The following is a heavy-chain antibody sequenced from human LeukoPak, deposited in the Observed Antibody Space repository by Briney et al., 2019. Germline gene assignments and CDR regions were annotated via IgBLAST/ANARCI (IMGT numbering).Heavy chain of an antibody. Sequence: PGGSLRLSCAASGFTFSDYYMSWIRQAPGKGLERVSYISSSSSYTNYADSVKGRFTISRDNAKNSLYLQMNSLRAEDTAVYYCARKPTYYDFLTGYFDYGGQGTLVTVSS. J-gene: IGHJ4*02. CDR3: ARKPTYYDFLTGYFDY. D-gene: IGHD3-9*01. CDR1: GFTFSDYY. V-gene: IGHV3-11*06. CDR2: ISSSSSYT.